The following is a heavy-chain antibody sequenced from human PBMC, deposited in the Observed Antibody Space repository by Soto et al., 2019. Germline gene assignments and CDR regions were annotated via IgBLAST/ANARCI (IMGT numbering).Heavy chain of an antibody. Sequence: GASVKVSCKASGYPFTSYDINWVRQATGQGLEWMGWMNPNSGNTGYAQKFQGRVTMTRNTSISTAYMELSSLRSEDTAVYYCARGSLGNGSGSHNWFDPWGQGTLVTVSS. V-gene: IGHV1-8*01. CDR3: ARGSLGNGSGSHNWFDP. CDR1: GYPFTSYD. CDR2: MNPNSGNT. D-gene: IGHD3-10*01. J-gene: IGHJ5*02.